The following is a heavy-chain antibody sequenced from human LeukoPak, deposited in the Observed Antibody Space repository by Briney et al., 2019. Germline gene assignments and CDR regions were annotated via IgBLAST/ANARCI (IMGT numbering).Heavy chain of an antibody. V-gene: IGHV3-30*18. CDR3: AKSWDQQLVPFDY. Sequence: GGSLRLSCAASGFTFSSYGMHWVRQAPGKGLEWVVVISYDGSNKYYADSAKGRFTISRDNSKNTLYLQMNSLRAEDTAVYCCAKSWDQQLVPFDYWGQGTLVTVSS. CDR1: GFTFSSYG. D-gene: IGHD6-13*01. J-gene: IGHJ4*02. CDR2: ISYDGSNK.